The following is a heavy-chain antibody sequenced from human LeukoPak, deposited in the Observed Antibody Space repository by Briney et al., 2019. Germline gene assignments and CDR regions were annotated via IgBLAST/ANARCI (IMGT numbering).Heavy chain of an antibody. CDR2: IIPIFGTA. Sequence: ASVKVSCKASGGTFSSYAISWVRQAPGQGLEWMGGIIPIFGTANYAQKFQGRVTITADESTSTAYMELSSLRSEDTAVYYCARGRGEDDYSNPDFDYWGQGTLVTVSS. D-gene: IGHD4-11*01. J-gene: IGHJ4*02. V-gene: IGHV1-69*13. CDR3: ARGRGEDDYSNPDFDY. CDR1: GGTFSSYA.